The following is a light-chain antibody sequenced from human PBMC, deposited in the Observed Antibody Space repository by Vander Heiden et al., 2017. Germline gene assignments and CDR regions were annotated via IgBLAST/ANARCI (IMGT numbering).Light chain of an antibody. V-gene: IGLV3-21*03. CDR1: NIGSKS. J-gene: IGLJ1*01. Sequence: SYVLTQPPSVSVAPGKTARITCGGNNIGSKSVHWYQQKPGQAPVLVVYDDRDRPSGIPERFSGSNSGNTATLTISRVEAGEEADYYCQVWDSSSDPLYVFGTGTKVTVL. CDR3: QVWDSSSDPLYV. CDR2: DDR.